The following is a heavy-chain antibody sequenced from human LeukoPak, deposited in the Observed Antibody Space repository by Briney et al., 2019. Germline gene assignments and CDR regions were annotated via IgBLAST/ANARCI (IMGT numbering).Heavy chain of an antibody. CDR1: GFTFSSYA. Sequence: GGSLRLSCSASGFTFSSYAMHWVRQAPGKGLEYVSAISSNGGSTYYADSVKGRFTISRDNSKNTLYLQMSSLRAEDTAVYYCVKDRLGIRAAAALYYFDYWGQGTVVSVSS. V-gene: IGHV3-64D*09. J-gene: IGHJ4*02. CDR3: VKDRLGIRAAAALYYFDY. CDR2: ISSNGGST. D-gene: IGHD6-13*01.